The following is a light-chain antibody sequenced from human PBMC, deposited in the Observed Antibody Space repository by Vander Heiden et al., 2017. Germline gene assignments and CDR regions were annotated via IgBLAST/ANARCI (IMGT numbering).Light chain of an antibody. CDR2: EVS. Sequence: QSALTQPVSVSGSPGPSITISCTGTSSDVGGYNYVSWYQQHPGKAPKLMIYEVSNRPSGVSNRFSGSKSGNTASLTISGLQAEDEADYYCSSYTSSSTLFGGGTKLTVL. CDR3: SSYTSSSTL. CDR1: SSDVGGYNY. J-gene: IGLJ2*01. V-gene: IGLV2-14*01.